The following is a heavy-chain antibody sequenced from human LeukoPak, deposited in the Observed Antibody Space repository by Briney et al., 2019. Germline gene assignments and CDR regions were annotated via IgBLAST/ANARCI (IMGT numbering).Heavy chain of an antibody. V-gene: IGHV1-18*01. CDR2: ISAYNGNT. J-gene: IGHJ6*02. D-gene: IGHD2-2*01. Sequence: ASVNVSCKASGYTFTSYGISWVRQAPGQGLEWMGWISAYNGNTNYAQKLQGRVTMTTDTSTSTAYMELRSLRSDDTAVYYCARWEAYCSSTSCYGIAYGMDVWGQGTTVTVSS. CDR3: ARWEAYCSSTSCYGIAYGMDV. CDR1: GYTFTSYG.